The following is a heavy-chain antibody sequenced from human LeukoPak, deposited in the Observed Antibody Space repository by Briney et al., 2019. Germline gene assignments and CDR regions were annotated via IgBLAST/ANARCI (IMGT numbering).Heavy chain of an antibody. CDR2: ISSSGSTI. Sequence: GGSLRLSCAASGFIFSDYYMSWIRQAPGKGLEWVSYISSSGSTIYYADSVKGRSTISRDNAKNSLYLQMNSLRAEDTAIYYCARVYCSGGYCYSGEGAFDIWGQGTMVTVSS. CDR3: ARVYCSGGYCYSGEGAFDI. CDR1: GFIFSDYY. D-gene: IGHD2-15*01. J-gene: IGHJ3*02. V-gene: IGHV3-11*04.